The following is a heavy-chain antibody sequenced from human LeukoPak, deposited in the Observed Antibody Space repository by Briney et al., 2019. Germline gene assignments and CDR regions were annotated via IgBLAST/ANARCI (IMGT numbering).Heavy chain of an antibody. J-gene: IGHJ6*03. D-gene: IGHD6-6*01. Sequence: SETLSLTCTVSGGSISSSSYYWGWIRQPPGKGLEWIGSIYYSGSTYYNPSLKSRVTISVDTSKNQFSLKLSSVTAADTAVYYCARVPRSSYYYYYMDVWGKGPTVTVSS. V-gene: IGHV4-39*07. CDR2: IYYSGST. CDR3: ARVPRSSYYYYYMDV. CDR1: GGSISSSSYY.